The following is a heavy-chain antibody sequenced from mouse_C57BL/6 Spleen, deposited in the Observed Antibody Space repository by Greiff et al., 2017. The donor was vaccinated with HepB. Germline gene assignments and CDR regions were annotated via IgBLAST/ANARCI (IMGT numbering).Heavy chain of an antibody. CDR3: AREGDYSKDY. D-gene: IGHD2-5*01. J-gene: IGHJ2*01. Sequence: QVQLKQPGAELVKPGASVKLSCKASGYTFTSYWMHWVKQRPGQGLEWIGMIHPNSGSTNYNEKFKSKATLTVDKSSSTAYMQLSSLTSEDSAVYYCAREGDYSKDYWGQGTTLTVSS. CDR1: GYTFTSYW. V-gene: IGHV1-64*01. CDR2: IHPNSGST.